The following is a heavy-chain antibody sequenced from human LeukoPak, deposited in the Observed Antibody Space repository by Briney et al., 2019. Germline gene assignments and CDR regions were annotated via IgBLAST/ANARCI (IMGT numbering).Heavy chain of an antibody. CDR1: GFTFSSYW. Sequence: GGSLRLSCAASGFTFSSYWMSWVRQAPGKGLEWVAFIRYDGSNKYYADSVKGRYTISRDNSKNTLYLQMNSLRAEDTAVYYCAKGPYGDYYFDYWGQGTLVTVSS. D-gene: IGHD4-17*01. V-gene: IGHV3-30*02. CDR3: AKGPYGDYYFDY. J-gene: IGHJ4*02. CDR2: IRYDGSNK.